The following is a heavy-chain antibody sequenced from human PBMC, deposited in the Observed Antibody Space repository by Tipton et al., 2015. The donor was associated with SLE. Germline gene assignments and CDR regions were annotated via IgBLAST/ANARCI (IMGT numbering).Heavy chain of an antibody. Sequence: SLRLSCAASALTLSNYAMNWVRQAPGQGLQWVSSISGRGESIYYADSVKGRFTVSRDNSKNTVYLQMNRLRADDTGVYYCARQGIPVVVAKGWDIWFDPWGQGTQVTVSS. CDR3: ARQGIPVVVAKGWDIWFDP. CDR1: ALTLSNYA. V-gene: IGHV3-23*01. J-gene: IGHJ5*02. CDR2: ISGRGESI. D-gene: IGHD2-21*01.